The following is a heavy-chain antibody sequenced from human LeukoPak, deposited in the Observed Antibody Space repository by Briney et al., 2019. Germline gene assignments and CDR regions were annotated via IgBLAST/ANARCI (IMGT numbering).Heavy chain of an antibody. J-gene: IGHJ4*02. V-gene: IGHV3-7*01. CDR2: IKQDGSEK. CDR1: GFTFSSYW. D-gene: IGHD3-10*01. Sequence: GGSLRLSCAASGFTFSSYWMSWVRQAPGKGLEWVANIKQDGSEKYYVDSVKGRFTISRDNAKNSLYPQMNSLRAEDTAVYYCARSLNYYASGSSHWGQGTLVTVSS. CDR3: ARSLNYYASGSSH.